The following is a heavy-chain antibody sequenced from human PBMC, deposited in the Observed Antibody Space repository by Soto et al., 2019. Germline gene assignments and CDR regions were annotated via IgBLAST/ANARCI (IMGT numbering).Heavy chain of an antibody. Sequence: PGESLKISCKGSGYSFTSYWISWVRQMPGKGLEWMGRIDPSDSYTNYSPSFQGHVTISADKSISTAYLQWSSLKASDTAMYYCARHYLLGPSEDFYYYGMDVWGQGTTVTVSS. V-gene: IGHV5-10-1*01. D-gene: IGHD2-15*01. CDR3: ARHYLLGPSEDFYYYGMDV. CDR1: GYSFTSYW. CDR2: IDPSDSYT. J-gene: IGHJ6*02.